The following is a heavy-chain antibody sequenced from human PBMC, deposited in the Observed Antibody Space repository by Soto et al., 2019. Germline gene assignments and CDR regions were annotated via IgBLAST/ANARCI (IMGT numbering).Heavy chain of an antibody. CDR1: GGSISGPY. CDR3: ARGRLGPFFDY. D-gene: IGHD2-21*01. CDR2: VYYTGST. V-gene: IGHV4-59*11. J-gene: IGHJ4*02. Sequence: PSGTLSLTCSVSGGSISGPYWSWIRQPPGKGLEWIGYVYYTGSTNYSPSLRSRVTISVDTSKNQFSLKLSSVTAADTAVYYCARGRLGPFFDYWGQGTLVTVSS.